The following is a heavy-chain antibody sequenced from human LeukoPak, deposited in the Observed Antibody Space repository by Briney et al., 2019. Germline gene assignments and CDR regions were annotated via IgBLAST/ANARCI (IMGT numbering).Heavy chain of an antibody. CDR1: GFTLSDYW. CDR2: INTNGGRT. V-gene: IGHV3-74*01. D-gene: IGHD3-9*01. J-gene: IGHJ6*02. Sequence: GGSLRLSCAASGFTLSDYWVHWVRQAPGKGLVWVSRINTNGGRTDYADSVKGRFTISRDNSKNTLYLQMNSLRAEGTAVYYCARARARYFDGMDVWGQGTTVTVSS. CDR3: ARARARYFDGMDV.